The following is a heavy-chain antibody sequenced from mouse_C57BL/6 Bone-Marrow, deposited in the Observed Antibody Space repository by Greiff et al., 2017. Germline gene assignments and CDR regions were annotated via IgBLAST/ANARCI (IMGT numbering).Heavy chain of an antibody. V-gene: IGHV5-4*01. CDR2: ISDGGSYT. J-gene: IGHJ4*01. CDR1: GFTFSSYA. D-gene: IGHD2-4*01. CDR3: ARGYDYADDYAIDY. Sequence: EVQGVESGGGLVKPGGSLKLSCAASGFTFSSYAMSWVRQTPEKRLEWVATISDGGSYTYYPDNVQGRFTISRDNAKNNLYLQMSHLKSEDTAMYYCARGYDYADDYAIDYWGQGTSGTVSS.